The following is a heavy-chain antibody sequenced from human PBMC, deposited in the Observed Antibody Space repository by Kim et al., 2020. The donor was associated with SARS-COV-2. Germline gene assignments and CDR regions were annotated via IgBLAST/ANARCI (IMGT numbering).Heavy chain of an antibody. V-gene: IGHV1-18*01. CDR1: GYTFTSYG. CDR3: ARANSSGWPQGYYYYYMDV. D-gene: IGHD6-19*01. J-gene: IGHJ6*03. Sequence: ASVKVSCKASGYTFTSYGISWVRQAPGQGLEWMGWISAYNGNTNYAQKLQGRVTMTTDTSTSTAYMELRSLRSDDTAVYYCARANSSGWPQGYYYYYMDVWGKGTTVTVSS. CDR2: ISAYNGNT.